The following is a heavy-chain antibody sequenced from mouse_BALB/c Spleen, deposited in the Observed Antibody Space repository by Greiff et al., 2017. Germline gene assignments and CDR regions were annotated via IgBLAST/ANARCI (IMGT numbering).Heavy chain of an antibody. CDR2: INPSNGRT. J-gene: IGHJ2*01. CDR3: ARRTINDY. CDR1: GYTFTSYW. D-gene: IGHD1-1*01. V-gene: IGHV1S81*02. Sequence: QVQLQQPGAELVKPGASVKLSCKASGYTFTSYWMHWVKQRPGQGLEWIGEINPSNGRTNYNEKFKSKATLTVDKSSSTAYMQLSSLTSEDSAVYYCARRTINDYWGQGTTLTVSS.